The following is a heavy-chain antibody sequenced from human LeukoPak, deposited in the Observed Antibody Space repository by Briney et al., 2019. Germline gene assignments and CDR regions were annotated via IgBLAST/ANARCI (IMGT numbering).Heavy chain of an antibody. D-gene: IGHD3-22*01. CDR1: GGSISSSSYY. J-gene: IGHJ3*02. CDR2: IYYSGST. CDR3: ASVIGSYYHDSSGYMYAFDI. V-gene: IGHV4-39*01. Sequence: SETLSLTCTVSGGSISSSSYYWGWIRQPPGKGLEWIGSIYYSGSTYYNPSLKSRVTISVDTSKNQFSLKLSSVTAADTAVYYCASVIGSYYHDSSGYMYAFDIWGQGTMVTVSS.